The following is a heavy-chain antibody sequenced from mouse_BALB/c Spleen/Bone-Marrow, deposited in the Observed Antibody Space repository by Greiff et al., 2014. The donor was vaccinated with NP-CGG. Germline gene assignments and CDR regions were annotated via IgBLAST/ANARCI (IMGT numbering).Heavy chain of an antibody. CDR2: IDPENGDT. V-gene: IGHV14-4*02. J-gene: IGHJ4*01. Sequence: EVQRVESGAELVRSGASVKLSYYMHWVKQRPERGLEWIGWIDPENGDTEYAPKFQGKATMTADTSSNTAYLQLSSLTSEDTAVYYCNARDYRYEGYAMDYWGQGTSVTVSS. CDR1: Y. CDR3: NARDYRYEGYAMDY. D-gene: IGHD2-14*01.